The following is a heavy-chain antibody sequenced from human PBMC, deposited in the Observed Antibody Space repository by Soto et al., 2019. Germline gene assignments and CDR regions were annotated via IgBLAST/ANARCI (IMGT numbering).Heavy chain of an antibody. CDR2: IYHSGST. Sequence: SETLSLTCAVSGGSISSGGYSWSWIRQPPGKGLEWIGYIYHSGSTYYNPSLKSRVTISVDRSKNQFSLKLSSVTAADTAVYYCARDRSSGYYYNWFDPWGQGTLVTVSS. CDR1: GGSISSGGYS. CDR3: ARDRSSGYYYNWFDP. V-gene: IGHV4-30-2*01. J-gene: IGHJ5*02. D-gene: IGHD3-22*01.